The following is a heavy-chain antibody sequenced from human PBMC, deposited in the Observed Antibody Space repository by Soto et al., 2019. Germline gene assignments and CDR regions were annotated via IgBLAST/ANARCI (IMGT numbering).Heavy chain of an antibody. Sequence: EVQLEESGGDLVQPGGSLRLSCAASGFTLSAYWMTWVRQAPGKGLEWVANINRDGSKKSYLDSVRGRFTISRDTVGNSLYLQMDRLRADDTALYFCARDVSPVSSSLYLAAFDIWGKGTMVTVSS. CDR1: GFTLSAYW. D-gene: IGHD6-13*01. J-gene: IGHJ3*02. CDR2: INRDGSKK. CDR3: ARDVSPVSSSLYLAAFDI. V-gene: IGHV3-7*05.